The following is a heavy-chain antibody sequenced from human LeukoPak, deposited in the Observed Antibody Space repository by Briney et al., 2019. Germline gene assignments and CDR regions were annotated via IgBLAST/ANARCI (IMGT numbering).Heavy chain of an antibody. Sequence: GGSLRLSCAASEFSVGSNYMTWVRQAPGKGLEWVSLIYSGGSTYYADSVKGRFTISRDNSKNTLYLQMNSLRVEDTAVYYCARGAEGIAATDSNFDYWGQGTVVTVSS. V-gene: IGHV3-66*01. J-gene: IGHJ4*02. CDR3: ARGAEGIAATDSNFDY. CDR1: EFSVGSNY. D-gene: IGHD6-13*01. CDR2: IYSGGST.